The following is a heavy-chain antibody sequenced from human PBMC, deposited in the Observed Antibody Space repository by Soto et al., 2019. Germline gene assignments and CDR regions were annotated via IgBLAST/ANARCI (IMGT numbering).Heavy chain of an antibody. CDR3: ARRYGSAIDY. V-gene: IGHV4-59*08. CDR1: GGSISSYY. D-gene: IGHD1-26*01. Sequence: QVQLQESGPGLVKPSETLSLTCTVSGGSISSYYWSWIRQPPGKGLEWIGYIYYSGSTNYNPSLXRXXXIXXDTSKNQFSRKLSSVTAADTAVYYCARRYGSAIDYWGQGTLVTVSS. J-gene: IGHJ4*02. CDR2: IYYSGST.